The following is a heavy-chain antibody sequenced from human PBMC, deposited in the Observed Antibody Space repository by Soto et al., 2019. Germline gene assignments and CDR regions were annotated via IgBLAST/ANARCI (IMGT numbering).Heavy chain of an antibody. CDR2: IYYSGST. Sequence: SETLSLTCTVSGGSISSSNYYWGWIRQPPGKGLEWIGSIYYSGSTYYNPSLKSRVTISVDTSKNQFSLKLSSVTAADTAVYYCARHLHSSSWYDVYYYYGMDVWGQGTTVT. D-gene: IGHD6-13*01. V-gene: IGHV4-39*01. CDR1: GGSISSSNYY. J-gene: IGHJ6*02. CDR3: ARHLHSSSWYDVYYYYGMDV.